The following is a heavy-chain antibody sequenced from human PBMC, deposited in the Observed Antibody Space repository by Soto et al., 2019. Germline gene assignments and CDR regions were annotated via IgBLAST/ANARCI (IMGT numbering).Heavy chain of an antibody. D-gene: IGHD6-19*01. CDR2: IVVGSGNT. CDR3: AADIGGWPNYWYFDL. V-gene: IGHV1-58*02. CDR1: GFTFTSSA. Sequence: QMQLVQSGPEVKKPGTSVKVSCKASGFTFTSSAMQWVRQARGQRLGWIGWIVVGSGNTNYAKKFKERVTITKDMSTSTAYMELSSLRSEDTALYYCAADIGGWPNYWYFDLWGRGTLVTVSS. J-gene: IGHJ2*01.